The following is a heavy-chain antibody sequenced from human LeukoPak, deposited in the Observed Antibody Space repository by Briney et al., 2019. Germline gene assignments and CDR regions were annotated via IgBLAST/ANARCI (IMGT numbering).Heavy chain of an antibody. D-gene: IGHD3-10*01. CDR2: ISGSGGST. CDR3: AKDGGYVGSGSFDY. J-gene: IGHJ4*02. CDR1: GFTFSSYW. Sequence: GGSLRLSCAASGFTFSSYWMSWVRQAPGKGLEWVSAISGSGGSTYYADSVKGRFTISRDNSKNTLYLQMNSLRAEDTAVYYCAKDGGYVGSGSFDYWGQGTLVTVSS. V-gene: IGHV3-23*01.